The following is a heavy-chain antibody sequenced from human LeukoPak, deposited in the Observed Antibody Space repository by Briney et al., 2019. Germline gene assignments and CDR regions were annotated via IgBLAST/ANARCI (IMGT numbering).Heavy chain of an antibody. CDR3: ARDISRGSLDY. V-gene: IGHV3-33*01. J-gene: IGHJ4*02. Sequence: GRSLRLSCAASGFTFSSHGMYWVRQAPGKGLEWVALIWCDGSKKNYADSVKGRFTISRDNSKNTLYLQMNSLRAEDTAVYYCARDISRGSLDYWGQGTLVTVSS. CDR2: IWCDGSKK. CDR1: GFTFSSHG. D-gene: IGHD2-15*01.